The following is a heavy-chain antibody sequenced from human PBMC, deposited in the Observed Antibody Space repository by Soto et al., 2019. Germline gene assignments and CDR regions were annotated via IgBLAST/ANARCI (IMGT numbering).Heavy chain of an antibody. CDR1: GFSLTTNGVA. Sequence: QITLKESGPTLVKPTQTLTLTCTISGFSLTTNGVAVGWIRQPPRKALEWLGHIYWDDDKHYSPSLKSRLTITKDASKKRVVLTMTNLDPLDTATYYCAHQTPFASGSYFDYWGQGILVTVSS. CDR3: AHQTPFASGSYFDY. V-gene: IGHV2-5*02. CDR2: IYWDDDK. J-gene: IGHJ4*02. D-gene: IGHD3-10*01.